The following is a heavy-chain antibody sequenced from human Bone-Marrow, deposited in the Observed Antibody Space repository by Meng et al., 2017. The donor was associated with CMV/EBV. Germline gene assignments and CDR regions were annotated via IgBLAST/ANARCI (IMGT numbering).Heavy chain of an antibody. D-gene: IGHD6-13*01. J-gene: IGHJ6*02. Sequence: ASVKVSCKASGGTFSSYAISWVRQAPGQGLEWMGWMNANSGNTGYAQKFQGRVSMTRDTSTSTAYMELSSLRSDDTAVYYCARTQIAVEAGGTKTKYYYYGLDVWGQGTTVTVSS. CDR2: MNANSGNT. CDR1: GGTFSSYA. CDR3: ARTQIAVEAGGTKTKYYYYGLDV. V-gene: IGHV1-8*02.